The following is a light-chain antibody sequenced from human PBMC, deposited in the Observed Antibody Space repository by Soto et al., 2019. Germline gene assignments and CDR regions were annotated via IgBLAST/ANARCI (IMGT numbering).Light chain of an antibody. CDR2: AAS. V-gene: IGKV3-15*01. J-gene: IGKJ3*01. Sequence: IVETQSPGILSVSPGDRATLSCRASQSVGRNLAWYQQKPGQAPTLLIYAASTRATGLPARFSGSGSGTDFTLTISSLQSEDFAVYYCQEYSKWPLFTFGPGTRVDIK. CDR3: QEYSKWPLFT. CDR1: QSVGRN.